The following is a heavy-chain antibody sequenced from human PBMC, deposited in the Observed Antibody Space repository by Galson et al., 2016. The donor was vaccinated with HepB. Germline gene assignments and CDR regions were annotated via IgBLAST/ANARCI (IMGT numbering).Heavy chain of an antibody. J-gene: IGHJ4*02. CDR1: GFSLSNSA. V-gene: IGHV3-30*03. CDR2: ISYDAKNV. D-gene: IGHD2-21*02. CDR3: AADATTIVTAFDY. Sequence: SLRLSCAASGFSLSNSAMHWARQAPGKGLEWVAKISYDAKNVYYAESVRGRSAISRDYSKNALYLEMNSLRVEDTAVYYCAADATTIVTAFDYWGQGTLVTVSS.